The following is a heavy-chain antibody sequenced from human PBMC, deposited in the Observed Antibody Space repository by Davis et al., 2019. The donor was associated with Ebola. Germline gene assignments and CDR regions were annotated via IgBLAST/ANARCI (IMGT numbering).Heavy chain of an antibody. Sequence: GGSLRLSCAASGFTFSSYSMNWVRQAPGKGLEWVSSIRSSSSYIYYQDSVKGRFTISNDNAKNSLYLQMNSLRAEDTAVYYCVRGVVAATYSWFDPWGQGTLVTVSS. CDR2: IRSSSSYI. CDR1: GFTFSSYS. V-gene: IGHV3-21*01. D-gene: IGHD2-15*01. CDR3: VRGVVAATYSWFDP. J-gene: IGHJ5*02.